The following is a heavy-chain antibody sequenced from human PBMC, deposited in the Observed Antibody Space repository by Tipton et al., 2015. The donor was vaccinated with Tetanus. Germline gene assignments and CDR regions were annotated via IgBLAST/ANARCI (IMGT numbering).Heavy chain of an antibody. V-gene: IGHV4-4*02. CDR2: IFHNGTT. D-gene: IGHD1-1*01. CDR3: ARANNEFPKKGPFDS. CDR1: GVSISTTNY. J-gene: IGHJ4*02. Sequence: GLVKPSGTLSLTCSVSGVSISTTNYWTWVRQPPGKGLEWIAEIFHNGTTNYNPSFKGRFTMSLDRSKNQFSLNLHSVTAADTAVYYCARANNEFPKKGPFDSWGQGSLVIVSS.